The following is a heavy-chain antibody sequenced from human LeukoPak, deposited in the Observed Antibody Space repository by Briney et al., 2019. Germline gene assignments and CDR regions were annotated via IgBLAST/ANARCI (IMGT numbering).Heavy chain of an antibody. CDR3: AKTPNSGNYYASFHY. Sequence: GGSLRLSCAASGFSFHSYAMSWVRQAPGKGPEWVSVISGSGGTTYYAGSVKGRFTISRDNSKDTLYLQMNSLRAEDTAVYYCAKTPNSGNYYASFHYWGQGTLVTVSS. J-gene: IGHJ4*02. CDR2: ISGSGGTT. CDR1: GFSFHSYA. D-gene: IGHD1-26*01. V-gene: IGHV3-23*01.